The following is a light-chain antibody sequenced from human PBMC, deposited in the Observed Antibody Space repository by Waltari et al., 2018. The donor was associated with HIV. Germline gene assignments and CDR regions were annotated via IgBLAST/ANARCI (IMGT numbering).Light chain of an antibody. Sequence: SYELTQPPSVSVSPGKTARITCSGDALPKQYAYWYRPKPGQAPVLVIYQDTERPSGIPERFSCTSAGTTVTLGISGVQAEDDADYYCLSADTSVTWVFGGGTKLTVL. CDR2: QDT. CDR1: ALPKQY. CDR3: LSADTSVTWV. V-gene: IGLV3-25*03. J-gene: IGLJ3*02.